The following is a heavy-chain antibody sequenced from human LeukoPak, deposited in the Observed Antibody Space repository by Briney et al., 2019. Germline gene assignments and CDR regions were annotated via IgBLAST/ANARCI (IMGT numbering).Heavy chain of an antibody. CDR1: GFTFDDYG. J-gene: IGHJ6*04. Sequence: GGSLRLSCAASGFTFDDYGMSWVRQAPGKGLEWVSGINWNGGSTNYADSVKGRFTISRDNAKNSLYLQMNSLRAEDTAVYYCAELGITMIGGVWGKGTTVTISS. V-gene: IGHV3-20*04. CDR3: AELGITMIGGV. D-gene: IGHD3-10*02. CDR2: INWNGGST.